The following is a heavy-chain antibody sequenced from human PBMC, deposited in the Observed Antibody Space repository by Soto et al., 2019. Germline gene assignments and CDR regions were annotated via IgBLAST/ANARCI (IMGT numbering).Heavy chain of an antibody. CDR1: GYTFTSYD. Sequence: QVRLVQSGAEVKKPGASVKVSCKASGYTFTSYDINWVRQATGQGLEWMGWMNPNSGNTGYAQKFQGRVTMTRNTSISTAYMELSSLRSEDTAVYYCASNSGYDFYYYYYMDVWGKGTTVTVSS. CDR3: ASNSGYDFYYYYYMDV. J-gene: IGHJ6*03. V-gene: IGHV1-8*01. D-gene: IGHD5-12*01. CDR2: MNPNSGNT.